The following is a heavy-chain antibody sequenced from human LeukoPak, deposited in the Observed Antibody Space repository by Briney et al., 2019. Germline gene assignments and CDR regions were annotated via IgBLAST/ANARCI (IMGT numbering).Heavy chain of an antibody. J-gene: IGHJ6*03. CDR1: GFTFSTND. CDR3: ARDRSGIAVAGMGDGYNYYYMDV. Sequence: SGGSLRLSCVASGFTFSTNDMIWVRQAPGKGLEWVSVIYSGGSTYYADSVKGRFTISRDNSKNTLYLQMNSLRAEDTAVYYCARDRSGIAVAGMGDGYNYYYMDVWGKGTTVTVSS. D-gene: IGHD6-19*01. V-gene: IGHV3-66*02. CDR2: IYSGGST.